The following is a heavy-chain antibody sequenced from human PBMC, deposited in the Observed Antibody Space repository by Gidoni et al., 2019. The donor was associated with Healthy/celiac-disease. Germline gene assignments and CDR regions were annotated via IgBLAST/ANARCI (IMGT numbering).Heavy chain of an antibody. CDR3: ASNPSALGDYEVWYFDL. D-gene: IGHD4-17*01. Sequence: QVQLQESGPGLVKPSETLSLTCTVSGGSISSYYWSWIRQPPGKGLEWIGYIYYSGSTNYNPSLKSRVTISVDTSKNQFSLKLSSVTAADTAVYYCASNPSALGDYEVWYFDLWGRGTLVTVSS. J-gene: IGHJ2*01. CDR1: GGSISSYY. CDR2: IYYSGST. V-gene: IGHV4-59*01.